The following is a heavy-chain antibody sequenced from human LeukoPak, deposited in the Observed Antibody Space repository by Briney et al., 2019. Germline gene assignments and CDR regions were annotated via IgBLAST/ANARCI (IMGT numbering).Heavy chain of an antibody. V-gene: IGHV3-33*01. J-gene: IGHJ3*02. D-gene: IGHD3-3*01. CDR1: GFTFSSYG. CDR2: IWYDGSNK. Sequence: GGSLRLSCAASGFTFSSYGMHWVRQAPGKGLEWVAVIWYDGSNKYYADSVKGRFTISRDNSKNTLYLQMNSLRAGDTAVYYCARALYYDFWSGYRDDAFDIWGQGTMVTVSS. CDR3: ARALYYDFWSGYRDDAFDI.